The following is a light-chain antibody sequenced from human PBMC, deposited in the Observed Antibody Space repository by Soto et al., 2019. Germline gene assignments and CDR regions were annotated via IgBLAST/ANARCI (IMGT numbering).Light chain of an antibody. J-gene: IGLJ2*01. V-gene: IGLV1-51*01. CDR3: GTWDSSLSAVV. Sequence: QSVLTQPPSVSAAPGQKVTISCSGSSSNIGNNYVSWSQQLPGTAPKLLIYDNNKLPSGIPDRFSGSKSGTSATLGITGLQTGDEADYYCGTWDSSLSAVVFGGGTKVTVL. CDR1: SSNIGNNY. CDR2: DNN.